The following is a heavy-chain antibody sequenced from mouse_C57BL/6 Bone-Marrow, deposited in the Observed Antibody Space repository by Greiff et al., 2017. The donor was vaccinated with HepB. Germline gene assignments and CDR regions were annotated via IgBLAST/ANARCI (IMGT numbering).Heavy chain of an antibody. CDR1: GYTFTTYP. Sequence: QVQLQQSGAELVKPGASVKMSCKASGYTFTTYPIEWMKQNHGKSLEWIGNFHPYNDDTKYNEKFKGKATLTVEKSSSTVYLGLSRLTSDDSAVYYCARRYYGSSRHWYFDGWGTGTTVTVAS. CDR2: FHPYNDDT. D-gene: IGHD1-1*01. CDR3: ARRYYGSSRHWYFDG. J-gene: IGHJ1*03. V-gene: IGHV1-47*01.